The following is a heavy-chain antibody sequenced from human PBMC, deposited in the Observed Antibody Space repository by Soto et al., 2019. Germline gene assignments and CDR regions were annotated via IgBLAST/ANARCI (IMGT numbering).Heavy chain of an antibody. Sequence: PGGSLRLSCAASGFTFDDYAMHWVRQAPGKGLEWVSGISWNSGSIGYADSVKGRFTISRDNAKNSLYLQMNSLRAEDTALYYCAKDIRGSSGWTYFDYWGQGTLVTVSS. CDR2: ISWNSGSI. V-gene: IGHV3-9*01. CDR3: AKDIRGSSGWTYFDY. D-gene: IGHD6-19*01. J-gene: IGHJ4*02. CDR1: GFTFDDYA.